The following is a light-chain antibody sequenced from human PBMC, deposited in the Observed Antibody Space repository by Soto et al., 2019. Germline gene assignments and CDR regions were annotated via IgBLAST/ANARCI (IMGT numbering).Light chain of an antibody. CDR3: ATWDDGLSVGL. V-gene: IGLV1-47*01. J-gene: IGLJ3*02. CDR1: SSNIGNNY. CDR2: RND. Sequence: QSVLTQPPSRSGTPGQSVTIDCSGSSSNIGNNYVYWYQQVPGTAPKLLIYRNDERPSGVPDRFSGSKSGTSASLAISGLRSEDEADYYCATWDDGLSVGLFGGGTKVTVL.